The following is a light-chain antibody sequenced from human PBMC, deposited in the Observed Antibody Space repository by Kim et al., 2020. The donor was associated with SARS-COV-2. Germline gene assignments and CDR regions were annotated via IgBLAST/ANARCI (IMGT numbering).Light chain of an antibody. J-gene: IGLJ3*02. Sequence: QSVLTQPPSVSAAPVQKVTISCSGSSSNIGNNYVSWYQQLPGTAPKLLIYDNNKRPSGIPDRFSGSKSGTSATLGITGLQTGDEADYYCGTWDSSLSAGVLGGGTQLTV. V-gene: IGLV1-51*01. CDR3: GTWDSSLSAGV. CDR2: DNN. CDR1: SSNIGNNY.